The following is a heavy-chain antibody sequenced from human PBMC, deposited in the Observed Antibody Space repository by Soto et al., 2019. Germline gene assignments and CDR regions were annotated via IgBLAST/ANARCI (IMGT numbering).Heavy chain of an antibody. Sequence: GGSLRLSCAASGFAFSSYAMSWVRQAPGKGLEWVSAISGSGGSTYYADSVKGRFTISRDNSKNTLYLQMNSLRAEDTAVYYCAKVSFEHDAFDIWGQGTMVTVSS. CDR1: GFAFSSYA. V-gene: IGHV3-23*01. J-gene: IGHJ3*02. CDR3: AKVSFEHDAFDI. D-gene: IGHD3-9*01. CDR2: ISGSGGST.